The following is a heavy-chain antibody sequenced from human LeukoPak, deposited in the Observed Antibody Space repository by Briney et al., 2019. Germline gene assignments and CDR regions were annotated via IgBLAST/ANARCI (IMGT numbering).Heavy chain of an antibody. CDR3: ATLIVGATDRFRAFDI. CDR2: FDPEDGET. CDR1: GYTLTELS. J-gene: IGHJ3*02. D-gene: IGHD1-26*01. V-gene: IGHV1-24*01. Sequence: GASVKVSCKVSGYTLTELSMHWVRQAPGKGLEWMGGFDPEDGETIYAQKFQGRVTMTEDTSTDTAYMELSSLRSEDTAVYYCATLIVGATDRFRAFDIGGQGTMVTVSS.